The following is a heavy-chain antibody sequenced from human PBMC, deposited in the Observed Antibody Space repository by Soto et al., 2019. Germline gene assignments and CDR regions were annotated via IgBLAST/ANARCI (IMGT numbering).Heavy chain of an antibody. V-gene: IGHV6-1*01. CDR2: TYYRSKWDN. Sequence: SQTLSLTCAISGDSVSSNSAAWNWIRPSPSRALEWLGRTYYRSKWDNHYAVSVKSRITVNPDTSKNQLSLRLNSVTPEDTAVYYCARSGPGGDIHYWGQAXLVTGSS. J-gene: IGHJ4*02. CDR3: ARSGPGGDIHY. CDR1: GDSVSSNSAA. D-gene: IGHD2-21*01.